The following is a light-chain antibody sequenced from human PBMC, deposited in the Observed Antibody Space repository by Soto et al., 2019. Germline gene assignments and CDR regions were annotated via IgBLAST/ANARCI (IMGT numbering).Light chain of an antibody. V-gene: IGKV3D-15*01. CDR2: GAS. Sequence: IVMTQSPATLSVSPGERATLSCRASQSVSSNLAWYQQKPGQAPRLLIYGASIRATGIPARFSGSGSRTEFTLTISSLQSEDSAVYYCQQYNNWLSLTFGGGTKVDIK. J-gene: IGKJ4*01. CDR3: QQYNNWLSLT. CDR1: QSVSSN.